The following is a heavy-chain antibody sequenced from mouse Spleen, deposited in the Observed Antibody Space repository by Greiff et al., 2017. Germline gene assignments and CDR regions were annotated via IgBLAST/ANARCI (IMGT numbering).Heavy chain of an antibody. Sequence: EVHLVESGGGLVKPGGSLKLSCAASGFTFSDYGMHWVRQAPEKGLEWVAYISSGSSTIYYADTVKGRFTISRDNAKNTLFLQMTSLRSEDTAMYYCAQLGSLAYWGQGTLVTVSA. CDR3: AQLGSLAY. J-gene: IGHJ3*01. D-gene: IGHD4-1*02. CDR1: GFTFSDYG. V-gene: IGHV5-17*01. CDR2: ISSGSSTI.